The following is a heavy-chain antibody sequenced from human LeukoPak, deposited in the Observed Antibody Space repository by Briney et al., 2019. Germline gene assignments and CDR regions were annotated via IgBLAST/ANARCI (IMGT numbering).Heavy chain of an antibody. CDR1: GFTFDDYA. CDR2: ISWNSGSI. CDR3: AKDRNYVWGSYRYTYFDY. D-gene: IGHD3-16*02. J-gene: IGHJ4*02. Sequence: PGGSLRLSCAASGFTFDDYAMHWVRQAPGKGLEWVSGISWNSGSIGYADSVKGRFTISRDNAKNSLYLQMNSLRAEDTALYYCAKDRNYVWGSYRYTYFDYWGQGTLVTVSS. V-gene: IGHV3-9*01.